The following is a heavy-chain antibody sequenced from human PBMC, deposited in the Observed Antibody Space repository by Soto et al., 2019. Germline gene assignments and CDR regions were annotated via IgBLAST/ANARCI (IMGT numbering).Heavy chain of an antibody. D-gene: IGHD5-12*01. Sequence: EVQLVESGGGLVQPGGSLRLSCAASGFTVSSNYMSWVRQAPGKGLEWVSVIYSGGSTYYADSVKGRFTISRHNSKNTLYLKMNSLRAEDTAVYYCARGEYSGYVDYWGQGTLVTVSS. CDR2: IYSGGST. CDR3: ARGEYSGYVDY. V-gene: IGHV3-53*04. J-gene: IGHJ4*02. CDR1: GFTVSSNY.